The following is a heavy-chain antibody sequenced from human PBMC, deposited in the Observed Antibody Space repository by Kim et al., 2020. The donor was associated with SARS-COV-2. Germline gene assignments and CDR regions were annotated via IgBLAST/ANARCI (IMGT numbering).Heavy chain of an antibody. V-gene: IGHV4-59*08. CDR1: GGSISTYY. CDR2: IYFSGST. Sequence: SETLSLTCTVSGGSISTYYWSWIRQPPGKGLEWVGDIYFSGSTTYNPSLKSRVTISLDTPKKQFSLKVTSVTAADTAIYYCARRRNYHDSTGFYYAYYFDYWGQGTLVTVSA. CDR3: ARRRNYHDSTGFYYAYYFDY. J-gene: IGHJ4*02. D-gene: IGHD3-22*01.